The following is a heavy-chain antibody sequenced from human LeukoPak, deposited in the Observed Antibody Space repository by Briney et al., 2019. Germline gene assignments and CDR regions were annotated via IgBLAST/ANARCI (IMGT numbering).Heavy chain of an antibody. V-gene: IGHV3-23*01. CDR2: ISGSGGST. CDR1: GFTFSSYA. Sequence: GGSLRLSCGASGFTFSSYAMSWVRQAPGKGLEWVSAISGSGGSTYYADSVKGRFTISRDNSKNTLYLQMNSLRAEDTAVYYCAKDLGSWSSGWIDYWGQGTLVTVSS. D-gene: IGHD6-19*01. CDR3: AKDLGSWSSGWIDY. J-gene: IGHJ4*02.